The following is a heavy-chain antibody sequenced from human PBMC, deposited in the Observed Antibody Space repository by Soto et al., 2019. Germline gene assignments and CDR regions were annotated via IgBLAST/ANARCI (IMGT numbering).Heavy chain of an antibody. J-gene: IGHJ5*02. CDR1: GFTVSNNY. CDR2: IYSGGIT. D-gene: IGHD3-9*01. CDR3: ARGRGDIFNGYYKGCFDA. Sequence: HPGGSLRLSCAASGFTVSNNYMSWVRQAPGKGLEWVSIIYSGGITYYADSVRGRFTISRDTPENTVFLQMNSLRAEDTAVYLCARGRGDIFNGYYKGCFDAWGQGIQVTVSS. V-gene: IGHV3-53*01.